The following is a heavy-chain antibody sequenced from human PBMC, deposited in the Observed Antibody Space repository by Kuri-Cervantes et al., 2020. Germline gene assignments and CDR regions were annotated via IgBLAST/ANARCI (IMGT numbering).Heavy chain of an antibody. CDR3: ARGPLRGVFDY. Sequence: GESLKISCAASGFTFSSYAMHWVRQAPGKGLEWVAVISYDGSNKYYADSVKGRFTISRDNSKNTLYLQMNSLRAEDTAVYYCARGPLRGVFDYWGQGTLVTVSS. V-gene: IGHV3-30-3*01. CDR1: GFTFSSYA. J-gene: IGHJ4*02. D-gene: IGHD3-3*01. CDR2: ISYDGSNK.